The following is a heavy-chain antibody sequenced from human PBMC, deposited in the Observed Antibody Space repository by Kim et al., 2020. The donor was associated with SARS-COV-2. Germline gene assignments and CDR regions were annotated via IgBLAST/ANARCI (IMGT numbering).Heavy chain of an antibody. CDR1: GFTFSSYG. CDR2: ISYDGDNK. J-gene: IGHJ4*01. Sequence: GGSLRLSCAASGFTFSSYGMSWVRQAPGKGLEWVADISYDGDNKYYADSVKGRFTISRDNSKNTLYLQMNSLRAEDTAVYYCARVVGGLCFDVYFDCWG. CDR3: ARVVGGLCFDVYFDC. D-gene: IGHD2-15*01. V-gene: IGHV3-30*04.